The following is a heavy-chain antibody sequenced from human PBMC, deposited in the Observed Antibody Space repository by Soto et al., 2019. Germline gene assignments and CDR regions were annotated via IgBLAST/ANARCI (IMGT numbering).Heavy chain of an antibody. CDR3: AKYRTIRYGSGMGSWFDP. CDR1: GGSISSYY. CDR2: IYYSGST. J-gene: IGHJ5*02. Sequence: SETLSLTCTVSGGSISSYYWSWIRQPPGKGLEWIGYIYYSGSTNYNPSLKSRVTISVDTSKNQFSLKLSSVTAADTAVYYCAKYRTIRYGSGMGSWFDPWGQGTLVTVSS. D-gene: IGHD3-10*01. V-gene: IGHV4-59*01.